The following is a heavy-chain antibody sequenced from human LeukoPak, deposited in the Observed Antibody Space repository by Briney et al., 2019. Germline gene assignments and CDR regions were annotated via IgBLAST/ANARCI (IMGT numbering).Heavy chain of an antibody. CDR3: ARGLHDRSWYGAH. Sequence: GRSLRLSCAAAGFTFSDYTMQWVRQAPGKGLEWVALLPPDGSYQYYADSLKGRFTLSRDNFKHALYLQMNSLRLEDTAVHYCARGLHDRSWYGAHWGQGTLLSVPS. CDR2: LPPDGSYQ. D-gene: IGHD6-13*01. CDR1: GFTFSDYT. J-gene: IGHJ4*02. V-gene: IGHV3-30*04.